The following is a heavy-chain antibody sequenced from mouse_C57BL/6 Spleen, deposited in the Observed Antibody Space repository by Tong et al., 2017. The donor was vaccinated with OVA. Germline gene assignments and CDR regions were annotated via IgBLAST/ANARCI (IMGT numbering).Heavy chain of an antibody. J-gene: IGHJ2*01. CDR3: ARDTLCDY. V-gene: IGHV3-1*02. D-gene: IGHD6-1*01. CDR2: IHYSGST. Sequence: EVQLQESGPDLVKPSQSLSLTCTVTGYSITSCYSWHWIRQFPGNKLELMGYIHYSGSTNYNPSLKSRISITRDTSKNKLCLQINSGTTEDRATYYRARDTLCDYGGKDTTLTVSS. CDR1: GYSITSCYS.